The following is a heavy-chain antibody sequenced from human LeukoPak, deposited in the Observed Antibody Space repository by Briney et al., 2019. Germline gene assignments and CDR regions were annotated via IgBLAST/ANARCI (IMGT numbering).Heavy chain of an antibody. CDR1: GFTFSSYW. V-gene: IGHV3-7*01. CDR3: ARDRRDHYGSGSYYKNYYYYMDV. J-gene: IGHJ6*03. CDR2: IKQDGSEK. D-gene: IGHD3-10*01. Sequence: GGSLRLSCAASGFTFSSYWMSWVRQAPGKGLEWVANIKQDGSEKYYVDSVKGRFTISRDNAKNSLYPQMNSLRAEDTAVYYCARDRRDHYGSGSYYKNYYYYMDVWGKGTTVTVSS.